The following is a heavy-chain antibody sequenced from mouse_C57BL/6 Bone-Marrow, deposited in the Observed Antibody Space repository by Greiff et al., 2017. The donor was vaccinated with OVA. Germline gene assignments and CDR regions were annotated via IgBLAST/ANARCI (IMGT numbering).Heavy chain of an antibody. J-gene: IGHJ1*03. CDR1: GFSLTSYG. CDR3: ARGFYGNYWYFDV. V-gene: IGHV2-2*01. Sequence: VQLQESGPGLVQPSQSLSITCTVSGFSLTSYGVHWVRQSPGKGLEWLGVIWSGGSTDYNAAFISRLSISKDNSKSQVFFKMNSLQADDTAIYYCARGFYGNYWYFDVWGTGTTVTVSS. CDR2: IWSGGST. D-gene: IGHD2-1*01.